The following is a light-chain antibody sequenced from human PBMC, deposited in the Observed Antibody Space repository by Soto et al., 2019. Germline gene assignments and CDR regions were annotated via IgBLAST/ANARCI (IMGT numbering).Light chain of an antibody. CDR1: SSDVGGYKY. J-gene: IGLJ1*01. CDR3: SSYTSSTTYV. Sequence: QSVLTQPASVSGSPGQSITISCTGTSSDVGGYKYVSWYQHHPGKGPKLMLYDVSNRPSGVSNRFSGSKSGNTASLTISGLQAEDEDDYYCSSYTSSTTYVFGTGTKVTVL. CDR2: DVS. V-gene: IGLV2-14*01.